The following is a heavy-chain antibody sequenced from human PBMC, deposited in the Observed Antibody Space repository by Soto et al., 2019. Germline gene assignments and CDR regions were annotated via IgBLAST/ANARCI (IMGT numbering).Heavy chain of an antibody. J-gene: IGHJ4*02. V-gene: IGHV3-7*01. CDR3: ARDSGNYYDSSGFTDY. Sequence: GGSLRLSCAASGFTFSSYWMSWVRQAPGKGLEWVANIKQDGSEKYYVDSVKGRFTISRDNAKNSLYLQMNSLRAEDTAVYYCARDSGNYYDSSGFTDYWGQGTLVTVSS. CDR1: GFTFSSYW. CDR2: IKQDGSEK. D-gene: IGHD3-22*01.